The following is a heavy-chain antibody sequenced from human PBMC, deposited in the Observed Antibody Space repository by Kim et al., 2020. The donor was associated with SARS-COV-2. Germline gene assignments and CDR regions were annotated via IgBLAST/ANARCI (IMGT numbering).Heavy chain of an antibody. D-gene: IGHD3-10*01. J-gene: IGHJ4*02. Sequence: GGSLRLSCAASGFTFSSYSMNWVRQAPGKGLEWVSSISSSSSYIYYADSVKGRFTISRDNAKNSLYLQMNSLRAEDTAVYYCARGSWLLWFGEFTNLGEFDYWGQGTLVTVSS. V-gene: IGHV3-21*01. CDR3: ARGSWLLWFGEFTNLGEFDY. CDR2: ISSSSSYI. CDR1: GFTFSSYS.